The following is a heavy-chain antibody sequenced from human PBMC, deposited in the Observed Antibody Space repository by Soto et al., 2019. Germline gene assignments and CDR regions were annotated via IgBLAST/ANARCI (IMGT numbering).Heavy chain of an antibody. CDR2: IYYSGST. CDR1: GGSISSYY. CDR3: ARGSNYGGDFDS. Sequence: PSETLSLTCTVSGGSISSYYWSWIRQPPGKGLEWIGYIYYSGSTNSNPSLKSRVTISVDTSKNQFSLKLSSVTAADTAVYYCARGSNYGGDFDSWGQGTLVTVSS. J-gene: IGHJ4*02. V-gene: IGHV4-59*01. D-gene: IGHD4-17*01.